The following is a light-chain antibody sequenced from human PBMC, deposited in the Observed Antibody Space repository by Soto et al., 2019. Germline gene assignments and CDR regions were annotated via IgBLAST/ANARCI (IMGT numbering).Light chain of an antibody. CDR3: TSYTSSDTYV. CDR2: DVS. V-gene: IGLV2-14*03. CDR1: NSDVGAYNY. J-gene: IGLJ1*01. Sequence: QSALTQPASVSGSPGQSITISCTGTNSDVGAYNYVFWYQQHTGKAPKLMIYDVSNRPSGVSNRFSGSKSGNTASLTISGLQAEDEADYYCTSYTSSDTYVFGTGNKITVL.